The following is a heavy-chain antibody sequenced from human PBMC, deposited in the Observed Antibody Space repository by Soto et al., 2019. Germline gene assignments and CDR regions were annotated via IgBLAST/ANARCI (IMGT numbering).Heavy chain of an antibody. J-gene: IGHJ4*02. CDR1: GFTFSSYA. D-gene: IGHD6-13*01. Sequence: QVQLVESGGGVVQPGRSLRLSCAASGFTFSSYAMHWVRQAPGKGLEWVAVISYDGSNKYYADYVKGRFTISRDNSKNTLYLQMNSLRAEDTAVYYCARDLGWAAAAPSADYWGQGTLVTVSS. CDR3: ARDLGWAAAAPSADY. V-gene: IGHV3-30-3*01. CDR2: ISYDGSNK.